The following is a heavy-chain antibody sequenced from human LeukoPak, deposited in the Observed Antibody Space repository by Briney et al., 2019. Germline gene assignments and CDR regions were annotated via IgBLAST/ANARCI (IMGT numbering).Heavy chain of an antibody. D-gene: IGHD2-21*02. V-gene: IGHV3-15*01. CDR3: TVAYCGGDCYGDY. CDR2: IKSKTDGGTT. J-gene: IGHJ4*02. CDR1: GFTFSNAW. Sequence: GGSLRLSCAASGFTFSNAWMSWVRQAPGKGLEWVGRIKSKTDGGTTDYAAPVKGRFTISRDDSKNTLYLQMNSLKTGDTAVYYCTVAYCGGDCYGDYWGQGTLVTVSS.